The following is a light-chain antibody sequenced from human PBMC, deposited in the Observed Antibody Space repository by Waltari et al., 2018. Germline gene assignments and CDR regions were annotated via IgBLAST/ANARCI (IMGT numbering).Light chain of an antibody. CDR2: AAS. CDR1: QSINNY. J-gene: IGKJ3*01. CDR3: QQSYSTLPFT. V-gene: IGKV1-39*01. Sequence: DIQMTQSPSSLSASVGDRVTITCRASQSINNYLNWYQQKPGKAPNLLIYAASRLQSGVPSRFSCSGSGTDFSLTISSLQPEDFATYYCQQSYSTLPFTFGPGTRVDI.